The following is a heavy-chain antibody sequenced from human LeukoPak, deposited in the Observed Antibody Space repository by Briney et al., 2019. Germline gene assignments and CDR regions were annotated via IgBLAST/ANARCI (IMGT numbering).Heavy chain of an antibody. V-gene: IGHV4-59*08. CDR1: GGSISSYY. Sequence: SETLSLTCTVSGGSISSYYWSWIRQPPGKGLEWIGYIYYSGSTNYNPSLKSRVTISVDTSKNQFSLKLSSVTAADTAVYYYARHGPPGYSSGWYPYYFDYWGRGTLVTVSS. CDR3: ARHGPPGYSSGWYPYYFDY. CDR2: IYYSGST. D-gene: IGHD6-19*01. J-gene: IGHJ4*02.